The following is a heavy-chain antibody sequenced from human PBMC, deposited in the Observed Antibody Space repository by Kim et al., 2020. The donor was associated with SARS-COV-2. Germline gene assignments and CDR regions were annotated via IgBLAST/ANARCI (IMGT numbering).Heavy chain of an antibody. D-gene: IGHD5-18*01. J-gene: IGHJ3*02. V-gene: IGHV1-69*04. CDR3: ARSSDTAMVLYAFDI. CDR2: IIPILGIA. CDR1: GGTFSSYA. Sequence: SVKVSCKASGGTFSSYAISWVRQAPGQGLEWMGRIIPILGIANYAQKFQGRVTITADKSTSTAYMELSSLRSEDTAVYYCARSSDTAMVLYAFDIWGQGTMVTVSS.